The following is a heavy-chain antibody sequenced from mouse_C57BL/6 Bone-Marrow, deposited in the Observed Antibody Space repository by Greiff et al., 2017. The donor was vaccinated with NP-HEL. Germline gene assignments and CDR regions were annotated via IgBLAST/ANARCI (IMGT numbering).Heavy chain of an antibody. J-gene: IGHJ1*03. V-gene: IGHV14-3*01. Sequence: VHVKQSVAELVRPGASVKLSCTASGFNIKNTYMHWVKQRPEQGLEWIGRIDPANGNTKYAPKFQGKATITADTSSNTAYLQLSSLTSEDTAIYYCARSGDYYGSYWYFDVWGTGTTVTVSS. CDR1: GFNIKNTY. CDR3: ARSGDYYGSYWYFDV. D-gene: IGHD1-1*01. CDR2: IDPANGNT.